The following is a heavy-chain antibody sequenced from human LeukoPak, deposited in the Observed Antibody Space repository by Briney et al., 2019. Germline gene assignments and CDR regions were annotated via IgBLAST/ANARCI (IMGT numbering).Heavy chain of an antibody. CDR3: AKSTAVADIYFDY. J-gene: IGHJ4*02. V-gene: IGHV3-23*01. D-gene: IGHD6-19*01. CDR1: GFTFSNYA. CDR2: ISGSGGST. Sequence: GGSLRLSCAASGFTFSNYAMSWVRQAPGKGLEWVLDISGSGGSTYYADSVKGRFTISRDNSKKTLYLQMSSLRAEDTAVYFCAKSTAVADIYFDYWGQGTLVTVSS.